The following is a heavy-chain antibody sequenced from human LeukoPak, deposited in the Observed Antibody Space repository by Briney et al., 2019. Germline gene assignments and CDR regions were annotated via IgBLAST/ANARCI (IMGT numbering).Heavy chain of an antibody. CDR1: GGSLSGYY. Sequence: SETLSLTCAVYGGSLSGYYWSWIRQPPGKGLEWIGEINHSGSTNYNPSLKSRVTISVDTSKNQFSLKLSSVTAADTAVYYCARVTHLDEVTYYDFWSGYYFDYWGQGTLVTVSS. CDR2: INHSGST. D-gene: IGHD3-3*01. V-gene: IGHV4-34*01. J-gene: IGHJ4*02. CDR3: ARVTHLDEVTYYDFWSGYYFDY.